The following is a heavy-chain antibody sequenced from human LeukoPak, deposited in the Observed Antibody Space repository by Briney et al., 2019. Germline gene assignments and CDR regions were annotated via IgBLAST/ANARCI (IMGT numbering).Heavy chain of an antibody. CDR3: VRPGQSSWWVYFNY. CDR1: GGSISTFYY. CDR2: IHSSGAT. V-gene: IGHV4-4*09. J-gene: IGHJ4*02. Sequence: SGTLSLTSTVSGGSISTFYYWTWIRQPPGKGLEWIGNIHSSGATTYNPSLKSRVTMSVDTSKNQFSLRLSSVTATDTAVYYCVRPGQSSWWVYFNYWGPGTVVTVSS. D-gene: IGHD2-15*01.